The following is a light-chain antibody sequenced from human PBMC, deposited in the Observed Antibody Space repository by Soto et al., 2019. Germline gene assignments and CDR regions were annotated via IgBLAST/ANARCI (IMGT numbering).Light chain of an antibody. CDR1: HTVISNS. CDR3: HPYNNWPPIT. Sequence: QSPCALALNTKEGGTLSCRASHTVISNSLAWYQKKPGQPPRLLIQGASTRAPGIPDRFSGSGSGTEFALTISSVQSEDFAVYYCHPYNNWPPITFGQGTRLEV. V-gene: IGKV3D-15*01. J-gene: IGKJ5*01. CDR2: GAS.